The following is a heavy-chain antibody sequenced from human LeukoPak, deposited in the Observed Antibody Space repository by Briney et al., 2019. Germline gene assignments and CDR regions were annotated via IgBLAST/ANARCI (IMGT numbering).Heavy chain of an antibody. CDR1: GGSFSGYY. V-gene: IGHV4-34*01. CDR2: VNHSGST. Sequence: SETLSLTCAVYGGSFSGYYWSWIRQPPGKGLEWIWEVNHSGSTSYNPSLKSRVTVSVDTSKNQISLKLSSVTAADTAMYYYARCCPNDLDYYYLDYWGQGTLVPVSS. D-gene: IGHD1-1*01. CDR3: ARCCPNDLDYYYLDY. J-gene: IGHJ4*02.